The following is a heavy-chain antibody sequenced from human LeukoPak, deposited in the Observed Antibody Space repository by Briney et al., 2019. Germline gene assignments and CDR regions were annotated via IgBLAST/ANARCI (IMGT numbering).Heavy chain of an antibody. Sequence: ASVNVSCKASAYTFTSYGISWVRKPPGQGLEWLEWTSAYNGNTNYTQKLQGRVTMTTDTSTSTAYMELRSLRSDDTAVYYWARDSRIRSFDYWGQGTLVTVSS. J-gene: IGHJ4*02. CDR2: TSAYNGNT. CDR3: ARDSRIRSFDY. D-gene: IGHD2-2*01. CDR1: AYTFTSYG. V-gene: IGHV1-18*01.